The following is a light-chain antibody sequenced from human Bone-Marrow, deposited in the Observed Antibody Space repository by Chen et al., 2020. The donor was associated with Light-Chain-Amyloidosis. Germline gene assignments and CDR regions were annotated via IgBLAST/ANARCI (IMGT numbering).Light chain of an antibody. CDR2: GSS. CDR1: QTISSNY. V-gene: IGKV3-20*01. CDR3: QQYGTSPLT. J-gene: IGKJ4*01. Sequence: EIVLTQPPGTLSLSPGEGVNLSCRASQTISSNYLTWYQPKFGQAPRLLIYGSSSRATGIPDRFTGSGSGTDFTLTINRLEPEDFAMYYCQQYGTSPLTFGGGTKVEIK.